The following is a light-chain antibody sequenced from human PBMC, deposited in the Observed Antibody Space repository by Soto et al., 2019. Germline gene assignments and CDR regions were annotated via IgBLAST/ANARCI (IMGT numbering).Light chain of an antibody. CDR2: AAS. CDR3: QQTTTFPLT. V-gene: IGKV1D-12*01. J-gene: IGKJ4*01. Sequence: EIQMTQPPFFLSASVEDKATITFGGSQGVSTWLAWYQQKPGKAPNLMIYAASSLQSGVPSRFSGSGSGTDFTLTISSLQPEDFATYYCQQTTTFPLTFGGGTKVEI. CDR1: QGVSTW.